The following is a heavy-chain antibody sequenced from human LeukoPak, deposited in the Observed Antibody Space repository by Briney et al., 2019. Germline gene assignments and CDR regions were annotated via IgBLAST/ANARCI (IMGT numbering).Heavy chain of an antibody. CDR3: ARDSEGAKDY. J-gene: IGHJ4*02. CDR1: GGSISSYY. CDR2: IYYSGST. V-gene: IGHV4-59*01. D-gene: IGHD1-26*01. Sequence: SETLSLTCTVSGGSISSYYWSWIRQPPGKGLEWIGYIYYSGSTNYNPSLKSRVTISVDTSKNQFSLKLSSVTAADTAVYYCARDSEGAKDYWGQGTLVTVSS.